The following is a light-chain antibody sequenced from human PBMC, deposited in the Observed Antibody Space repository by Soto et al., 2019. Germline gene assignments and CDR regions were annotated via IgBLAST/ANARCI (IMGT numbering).Light chain of an antibody. J-gene: IGLJ2*01. CDR3: AAWHDSLSSVV. CDR1: SSNIGSNY. CDR2: RNN. V-gene: IGLV1-47*01. Sequence: QSVLTQPPSASGTPGQRVTISCSGSSSNIGSNYVYWYQQLPGTAPKLLIYRNNQRPSGVPDRFSGSKSGTSASLAISGLLSEEEPDYYCAAWHDSLSSVVFRPGT.